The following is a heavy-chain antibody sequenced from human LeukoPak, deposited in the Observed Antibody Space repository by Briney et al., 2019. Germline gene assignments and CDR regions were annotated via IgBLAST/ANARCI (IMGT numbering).Heavy chain of an antibody. D-gene: IGHD6-19*01. CDR3: ASRITVAGNYFDY. Sequence: SETLSLTCTVSGGSISSGSYYWSWIRQPAGKGLEWIGRIYTSGSTNYNPSLKSRVTISVDTPKNQFSLKLSSVTAADTAVYYCASRITVAGNYFDYWGQGTLVTVSS. V-gene: IGHV4-61*02. J-gene: IGHJ4*02. CDR1: GGSISSGSYY. CDR2: IYTSGST.